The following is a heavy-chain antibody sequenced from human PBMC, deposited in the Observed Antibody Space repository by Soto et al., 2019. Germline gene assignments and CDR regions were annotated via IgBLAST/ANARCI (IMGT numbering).Heavy chain of an antibody. D-gene: IGHD2-15*01. Sequence: EVQLVESGGGLVQPGGSLRLSCAASGFTVSSKYMSWVRQAPGKGLEWVSLIQSGGTTNYADSVKGRFTISRDSSKNMLHLQMDSMRAEDTAVYYCAMDDILCSGGSCYVLLMDVWGKGTTVTVSS. CDR3: AMDDILCSGGSCYVLLMDV. CDR1: GFTVSSKY. CDR2: IQSGGTT. V-gene: IGHV3-66*01. J-gene: IGHJ6*03.